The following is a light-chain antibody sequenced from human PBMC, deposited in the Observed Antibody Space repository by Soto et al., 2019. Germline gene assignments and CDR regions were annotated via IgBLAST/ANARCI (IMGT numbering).Light chain of an antibody. CDR1: QGFSNY. CDR3: QQSYTTPLT. CDR2: GAT. Sequence: DFQMTQSPSSLSASVGDRVTITCRASQGFSNYLAWYQQKPGEVPKLLISGATTLQPGVPSRFSGTVYGTDFTLTISSLQPEDFATYYCQQSYTTPLTFGGGTKVDIK. J-gene: IGKJ4*01. V-gene: IGKV1-27*01.